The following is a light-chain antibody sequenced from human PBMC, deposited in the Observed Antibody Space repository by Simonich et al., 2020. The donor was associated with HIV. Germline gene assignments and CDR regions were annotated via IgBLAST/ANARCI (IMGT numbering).Light chain of an antibody. V-gene: IGLV2-8*01. CDR3: SSYAGNNILV. CDR1: SSDVGGYTY. J-gene: IGLJ2*01. CDR2: EVS. Sequence: QSALTQHPSASGSPGQSVTISCTGTSSDVGGYTYVSWYQQHPGKAPKLMIYEVSKRPSGVPDRFSGSKSGNTASLTVSGLQAEDEADYYCSSYAGNNILVFGGGTKLTVL.